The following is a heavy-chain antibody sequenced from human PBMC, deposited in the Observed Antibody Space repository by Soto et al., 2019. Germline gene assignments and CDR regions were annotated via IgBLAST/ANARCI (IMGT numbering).Heavy chain of an antibody. J-gene: IGHJ4*02. CDR1: GFIFNNYA. V-gene: IGHV3-23*01. CDR3: AKDTLYDYVWGSYRPYFDY. D-gene: IGHD3-16*02. CDR2: ISGSGGST. Sequence: GGSLRLSCSASGFIFNNYAMSWVRQAPGKGLEWVSVISGSGGSTYYADFVKGRFTISRDNSKNTLYLQMNSLRAEDTAVYYCAKDTLYDYVWGSYRPYFDYWGQGTLVTVSS.